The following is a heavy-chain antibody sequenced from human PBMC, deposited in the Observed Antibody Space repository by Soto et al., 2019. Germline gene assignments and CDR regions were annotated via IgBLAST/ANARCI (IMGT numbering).Heavy chain of an antibody. J-gene: IGHJ4*02. V-gene: IGHV5-51*01. Sequence: GESLKISCKASGYIFIDYWIGWVRQMPGKGLEWMGIVYPRDSDTRYGPSFQGQVTISADRSTGTAFPQWRSLKASDTALYYCARPPLPGYSIHFNSWGQGTLVTVSS. CDR2: VYPRDSDT. D-gene: IGHD2-15*01. CDR1: GYIFIDYW. CDR3: ARPPLPGYSIHFNS.